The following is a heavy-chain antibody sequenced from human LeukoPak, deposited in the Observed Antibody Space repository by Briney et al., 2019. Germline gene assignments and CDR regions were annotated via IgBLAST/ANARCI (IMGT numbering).Heavy chain of an antibody. V-gene: IGHV3-21*01. J-gene: IGHJ4*02. CDR3: ARGRNNWNTYYFDY. D-gene: IGHD1/OR15-1a*01. Sequence: GGSLRLSCAASGFTFSTYSMNWVRQAPGKGLEWVSSISSSSSYIYYADSVKGRFTISRDNAKNSLFLQMNSLRAEDTAVYYCARGRNNWNTYYFDYWGQGTLVTVSS. CDR1: GFTFSTYS. CDR2: ISSSSSYI.